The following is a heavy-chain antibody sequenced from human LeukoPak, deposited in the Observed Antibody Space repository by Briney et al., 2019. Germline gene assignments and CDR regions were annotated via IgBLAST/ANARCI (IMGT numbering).Heavy chain of an antibody. J-gene: IGHJ4*02. D-gene: IGHD3-22*01. CDR2: IIPIFGTA. CDR1: GGTFSSYA. Sequence: GASVKVSCKASGGTFSSYAISWVRQAPGQGLEWMGGIIPIFGTANYAQKFQGRVTITADESTSIAYMELSSLRSEDTAVYYCARAEVGYYDSSGYYYPFDYWGQGTLVTVSS. V-gene: IGHV1-69*13. CDR3: ARAEVGYYDSSGYYYPFDY.